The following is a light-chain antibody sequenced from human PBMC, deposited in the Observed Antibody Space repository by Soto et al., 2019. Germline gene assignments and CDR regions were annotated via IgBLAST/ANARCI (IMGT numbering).Light chain of an antibody. CDR2: AAT. V-gene: IGKV3-15*01. Sequence: TQSPATLSVSPGDTATLSCRASRSVTNNLAWYQEKPGQAPKLVMYAATTRATGSPARFSGSGSETDFTLTIISLQSEAFAVYYCQRYHNWPITFGQGTRLEIK. CDR1: RSVTNN. J-gene: IGKJ5*01. CDR3: QRYHNWPIT.